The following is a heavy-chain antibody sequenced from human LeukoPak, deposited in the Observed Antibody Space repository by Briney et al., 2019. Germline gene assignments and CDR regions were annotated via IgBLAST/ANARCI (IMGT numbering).Heavy chain of an antibody. Sequence: KPSETLSLTCTVSGYSISSGYYWGWIRQPPGKGLEWIGSIYHSGSTYYNPSLKSRVTISVDTSKNQFSLKLSSVTAADTAVYYCARRGFLEWLYNHWGQGTLVTVSS. J-gene: IGHJ5*02. CDR1: GYSISSGYY. CDR2: IYHSGST. V-gene: IGHV4-38-2*02. D-gene: IGHD3-3*01. CDR3: ARRGFLEWLYNH.